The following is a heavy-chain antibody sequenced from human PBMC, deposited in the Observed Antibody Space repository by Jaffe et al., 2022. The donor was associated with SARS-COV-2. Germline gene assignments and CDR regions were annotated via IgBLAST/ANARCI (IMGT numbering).Heavy chain of an antibody. CDR1: GGSISSSNW. J-gene: IGHJ3*02. D-gene: IGHD6-13*01. CDR2: IYHSGST. V-gene: IGHV4-4*02. Sequence: QVQLQESGPGLVKPSGTLSLTCAVSGGSISSSNWWSWVRQPPGKGLEWIGEIYHSGSTNYNPSLKSRVTISVDKSKNQFSLKLSSVTAADTAVYYCAREEFSIAAAKYDAFDIWGQGTMVTVSS. CDR3: AREEFSIAAAKYDAFDI.